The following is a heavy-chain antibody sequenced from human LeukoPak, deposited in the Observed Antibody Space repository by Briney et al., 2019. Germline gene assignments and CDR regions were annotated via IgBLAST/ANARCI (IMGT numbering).Heavy chain of an antibody. V-gene: IGHV1-46*01. CDR1: GYTFTSYY. CDR3: ARSIVMVAAGDAFDI. Sequence: ASVKVSCKASGYTFTSYYMHWVRQAPGQGLEWMGIINPSGGSTSYAQKFQGRVTMTRDTSTSTVYMELSSLRSEDTAVYYCARSIVMVAAGDAFDIWGQGTLVTVSS. D-gene: IGHD2-15*01. J-gene: IGHJ3*02. CDR2: INPSGGST.